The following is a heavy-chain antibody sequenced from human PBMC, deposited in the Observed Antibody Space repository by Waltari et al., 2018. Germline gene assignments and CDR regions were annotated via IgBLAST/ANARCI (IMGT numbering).Heavy chain of an antibody. CDR1: GLTFSSYA. CDR2: ISGSGFST. J-gene: IGHJ4*02. D-gene: IGHD5-12*01. V-gene: IGHV3-23*01. Sequence: EVQLLESGGGLVQPGGSLRLSCEASGLTFSSYALSWVRQAPGKGLEWVSSISGSGFSTYYADSVKGRFTISRDNSKNTLYLQMNSLRAEDTAVYYCAKVGGVATIHYFDYWGQGTLVTVSS. CDR3: AKVGGVATIHYFDY.